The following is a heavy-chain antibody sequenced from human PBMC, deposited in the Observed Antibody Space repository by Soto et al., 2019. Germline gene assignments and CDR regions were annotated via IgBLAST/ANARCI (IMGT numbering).Heavy chain of an antibody. V-gene: IGHV4-34*01. Sequence: SETLSLTCAVYGGSFSGYYWSWIRQPPGKGLEWIGEINHSGSTNYNPSLKSRVTISVDTSKDQFSLKLSSVTAADTAVYYCASFVGATSLYYYYGMDVWGQGTTVTVSS. CDR3: ASFVGATSLYYYYGMDV. J-gene: IGHJ6*02. CDR2: INHSGST. D-gene: IGHD1-26*01. CDR1: GGSFSGYY.